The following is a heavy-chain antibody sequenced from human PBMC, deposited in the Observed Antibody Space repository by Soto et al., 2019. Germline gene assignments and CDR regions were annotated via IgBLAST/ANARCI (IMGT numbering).Heavy chain of an antibody. V-gene: IGHV1-69*01. J-gene: IGHJ5*02. CDR3: ARARGTSWYNWFDP. Sequence: QVQLVQSGAELKKPGSSVKVSCKASGGTFNTSGISWVRQAPGQGIEWMGGIIPLFGTTNYAQRFKGRVPITADESTNTVHMELSSLRFGDTAIYYCARARGTSWYNWFDPWGQGTLVTVSS. CDR1: GGTFNTSG. CDR2: IIPLFGTT. D-gene: IGHD1-26*01.